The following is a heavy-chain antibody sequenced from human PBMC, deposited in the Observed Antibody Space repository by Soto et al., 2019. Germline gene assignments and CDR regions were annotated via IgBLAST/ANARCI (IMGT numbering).Heavy chain of an antibody. Sequence: EVQVVESGGGLVQPGGSLRLSCVASGFTFSNYEMNWVRQAPGKGLEWLSYISGSGDTVYYTDSVKGQFTISRDNARNSLYLQMNSLRAEDTAVYYCARVVRGMDTSMPWLDVWGQGTTVTVSS. CDR1: GFTFSNYE. V-gene: IGHV3-48*03. CDR2: ISGSGDTV. D-gene: IGHD5-18*01. CDR3: ARVVRGMDTSMPWLDV. J-gene: IGHJ6*02.